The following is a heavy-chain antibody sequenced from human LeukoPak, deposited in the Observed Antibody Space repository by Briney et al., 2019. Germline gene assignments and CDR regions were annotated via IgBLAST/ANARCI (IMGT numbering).Heavy chain of an antibody. D-gene: IGHD4-23*01. J-gene: IGHJ3*02. Sequence: PGGSLRLSCAASGFTFSSYGMSWVRQAPGKGLEWVSSISSSSSYIYYADSVKGRFTISRDNAKNSLYLQMNSLRAEDTAVYYCARIGGNSKDAFDIWGQGTMVTVSS. CDR3: ARIGGNSKDAFDI. CDR2: ISSSSSYI. CDR1: GFTFSSYG. V-gene: IGHV3-21*01.